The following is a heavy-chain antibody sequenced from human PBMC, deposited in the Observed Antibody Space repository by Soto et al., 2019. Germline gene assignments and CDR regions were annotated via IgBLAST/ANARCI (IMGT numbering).Heavy chain of an antibody. Sequence: GGSLRLSCVASEFTFSNYWMSWVRQAPGKGLEWVANIKEDGSEKYYADSVKGRFTISRDNAKKSLYLQMNSLGADDTALYYCVRDLGGYYYYGMDVWGQGTTVTVSS. CDR3: VRDLGGYYYYGMDV. D-gene: IGHD3-16*01. V-gene: IGHV3-7*01. CDR1: EFTFSNYW. CDR2: IKEDGSEK. J-gene: IGHJ6*02.